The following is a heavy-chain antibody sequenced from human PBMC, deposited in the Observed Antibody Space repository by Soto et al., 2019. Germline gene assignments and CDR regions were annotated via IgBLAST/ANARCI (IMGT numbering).Heavy chain of an antibody. CDR1: GGTFSSYA. Sequence: SVKVSCKASGGTFSSYAISWVRQAPGQGLEWMGGIIPIFGTANYAQEFQGRVTITADESTSTAYMELSSLRSEDTAVYYCAAWGAYYYDSSGYYDYWGQGTLVTVSS. CDR2: IIPIFGTA. J-gene: IGHJ4*02. V-gene: IGHV1-69*13. CDR3: AAWGAYYYDSSGYYDY. D-gene: IGHD3-22*01.